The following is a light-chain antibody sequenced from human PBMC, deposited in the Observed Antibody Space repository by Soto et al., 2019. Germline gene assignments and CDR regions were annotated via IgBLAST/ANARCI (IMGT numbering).Light chain of an antibody. Sequence: DIVMTQSPDSLAVSLGERATINCKSSQSVLKSSDNKNYLAWYQQKPGQPPKLLIYLASTRKSGVPDRFSGSGSGTDFTLTISSLQAEDVAAYYCQQYHSPPVTFGGGTKVGIK. CDR3: QQYHSPPVT. CDR2: LAS. V-gene: IGKV4-1*01. J-gene: IGKJ4*01. CDR1: QSVLKSSDNKNY.